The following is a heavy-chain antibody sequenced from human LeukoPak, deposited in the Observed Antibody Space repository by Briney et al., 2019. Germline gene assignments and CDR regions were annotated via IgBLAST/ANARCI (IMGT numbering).Heavy chain of an antibody. D-gene: IGHD3-22*01. Sequence: ASVKVSCKAPGYTFTTYYIHWVRQAPGQGLEWMGWINPNSGGTNYAQKFQGRVTVTRDTSISTAYMELSRLRSDDTAVYYCARVKNYYDSSGHLYFFDYWGQGTLVTVSS. CDR3: ARVKNYYDSSGHLYFFDY. V-gene: IGHV1-2*02. CDR2: INPNSGGT. CDR1: GYTFTTYY. J-gene: IGHJ4*02.